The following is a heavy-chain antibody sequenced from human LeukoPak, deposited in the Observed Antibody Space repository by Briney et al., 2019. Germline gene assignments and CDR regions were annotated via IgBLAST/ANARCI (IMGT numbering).Heavy chain of an antibody. CDR3: ARERSSSWGGEAFDI. V-gene: IGHV1-46*01. D-gene: IGHD6-13*01. CDR2: INPSGGST. Sequence: GASVKVSCKASGYTFTSYGISWVRQAPGQGLEWMGIINPSGGSTSYAQKFQGRVTMTRDMSTSTVYMELSSLRSEDTAVYYCARERSSSWGGEAFDIWGQGTMVTVSS. CDR1: GYTFTSYG. J-gene: IGHJ3*02.